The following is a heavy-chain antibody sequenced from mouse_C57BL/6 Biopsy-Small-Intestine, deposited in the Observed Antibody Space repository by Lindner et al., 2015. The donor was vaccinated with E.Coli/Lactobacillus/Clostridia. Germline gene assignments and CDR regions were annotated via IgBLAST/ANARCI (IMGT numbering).Heavy chain of an antibody. CDR2: VNPNSGTT. J-gene: IGHJ3*01. D-gene: IGHD6-5*01. CDR1: EYIFANYD. V-gene: IGHV1-84*02. Sequence: SVKVSCKASEYIFANYDINWVRQATGQGLEWVGWVNPNSGTTAYAQRFLGRVTVTRDTSINTAYMELSSLRPDDTAVYYCAAMCSGISCYGVQPFNIWGQGTVVTVSS. CDR3: AAMCSGISCYGVQPFNI.